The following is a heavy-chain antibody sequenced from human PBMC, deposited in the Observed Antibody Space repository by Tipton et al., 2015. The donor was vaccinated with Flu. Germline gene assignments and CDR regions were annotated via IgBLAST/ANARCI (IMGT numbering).Heavy chain of an antibody. Sequence: SLRLSCAASGFTFDDYAMHWVRQAPGKGLEWVSGISWNSGSVGYADSVTGRFTISRDNAKNSLYLQMNSLRAEDTALYYCVSSSGYYYWPDYWGQGTLVTVSS. CDR1: GFTFDDYA. CDR2: ISWNSGSV. V-gene: IGHV3-9*01. CDR3: VSSSGYYYWPDY. D-gene: IGHD3-22*01. J-gene: IGHJ4*02.